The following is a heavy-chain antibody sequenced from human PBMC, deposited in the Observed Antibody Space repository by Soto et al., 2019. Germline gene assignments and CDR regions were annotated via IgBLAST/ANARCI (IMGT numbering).Heavy chain of an antibody. Sequence: EVQLVESGGGLVQPGGSLRLSCAAPGFTFSTYWMTWVRQPPGKGLEWVANMDQDGSETYYVDSVRGRFTVSRDNAKNSLYLQMKSLRVEDTAVYYCVCGGNFFIYWGQGTLVTVSP. CDR2: MDQDGSET. V-gene: IGHV3-7*01. D-gene: IGHD3-16*01. CDR1: GFTFSTYW. J-gene: IGHJ4*02. CDR3: VCGGNFFIY.